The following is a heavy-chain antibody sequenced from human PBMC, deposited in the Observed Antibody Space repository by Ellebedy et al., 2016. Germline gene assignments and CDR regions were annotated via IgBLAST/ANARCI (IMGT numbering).Heavy chain of an antibody. CDR3: AKVGGESTTVTTRIRYSQYYYNYYYMDV. Sequence: GESLKISXAASGFTFSSYGMHWVRQAPGKGLEWVAVISYDGSNKYYADSVKGRFTISRDNSKNTLYLQMNSLRAEDTAVYYCAKVGGESTTVTTRIRYSQYYYNYYYMDVWGKGTTVTVSS. J-gene: IGHJ6*03. CDR2: ISYDGSNK. D-gene: IGHD4-17*01. V-gene: IGHV3-30*18. CDR1: GFTFSSYG.